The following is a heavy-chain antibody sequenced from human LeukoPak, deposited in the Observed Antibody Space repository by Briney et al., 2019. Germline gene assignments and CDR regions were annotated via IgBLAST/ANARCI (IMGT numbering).Heavy chain of an antibody. Sequence: ASVKVSCKASGGTFSNYAISWVRQAPGQGLEWMGGIIPIFDTPNFAQKFQGRVTITADKSTSTAYMELSRLRSEDTAVYYCARAVQVTTGGLFDYWGQGTLVTVSS. V-gene: IGHV1-69*06. D-gene: IGHD4-17*01. CDR2: IIPIFDTP. CDR1: GGTFSNYA. CDR3: ARAVQVTTGGLFDY. J-gene: IGHJ4*02.